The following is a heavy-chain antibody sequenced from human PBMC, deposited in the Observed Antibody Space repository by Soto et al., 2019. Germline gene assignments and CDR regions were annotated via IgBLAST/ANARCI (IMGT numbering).Heavy chain of an antibody. CDR3: TRFGSSSVYWFDP. V-gene: IGHV3-73*02. CDR2: IRSKANSYAT. J-gene: IGHJ5*02. D-gene: IGHD6-6*01. Sequence: EVQLVESGGGLVQPGGSLKLSCAASGFTFSGSAMHWVRQASGKGLEWVGRIRSKANSYATAYAASVKGRFTISRDDSKNTAYLQMNSLKTEDTAVYYCTRFGSSSVYWFDPWGQGTLVTVSS. CDR1: GFTFSGSA.